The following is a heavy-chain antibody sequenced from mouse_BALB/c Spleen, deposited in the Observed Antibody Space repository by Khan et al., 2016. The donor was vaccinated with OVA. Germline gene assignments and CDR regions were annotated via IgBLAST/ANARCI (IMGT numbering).Heavy chain of an antibody. V-gene: IGHV3-2*02. CDR1: GYSITSDYA. D-gene: IGHD1-1*01. CDR3: GRVYGGAFDY. Sequence: EVQLQESGPGLVKPSQSLSLTCTVTGYSITSDYAWNWIRPFPGNKLEWMGFISYSGNTNYYPSLNSRISITRDSSKNQFFLQLNSVTTEDTATLYCGRVYGGAFDYWGQGTTLTVSS. J-gene: IGHJ2*01. CDR2: ISYSGNT.